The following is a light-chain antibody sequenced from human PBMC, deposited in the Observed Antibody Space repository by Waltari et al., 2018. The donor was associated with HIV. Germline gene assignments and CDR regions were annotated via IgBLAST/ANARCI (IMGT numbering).Light chain of an antibody. CDR1: NIDIGKYNL. CDR3: CSYAGDSSYV. V-gene: IGLV2-23*02. J-gene: IGLJ1*01. CDR2: EVT. Sequence: QSALTQPASVSGSPGQSITISCTGTNIDIGKYNLVSWYQQHPGKVPKVLIFEVTTRPSGISHRFSGSKSDNTASLTISGLQAEDEADYYCCSYAGDSSYVFGTGTEVTV.